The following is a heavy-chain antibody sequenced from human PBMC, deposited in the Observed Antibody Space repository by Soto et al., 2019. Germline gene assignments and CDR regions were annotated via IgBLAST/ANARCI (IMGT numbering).Heavy chain of an antibody. V-gene: IGHV4-31*03. CDR1: PGSLSSGGYH. CDR2: IDDSGSI. J-gene: IGHJ4*01. Sequence: TLSLTCTFSPGSLSSGGYHWSWIRQHPWKGLEWIGYIDDSGSIYYNPSLKSRVTISVDTSKNQISLKLSSETAADTAVYYCAREAQGDSSSWFYFDYWGQGTLVTVSS. CDR3: AREAQGDSSSWFYFDY. D-gene: IGHD6-13*01.